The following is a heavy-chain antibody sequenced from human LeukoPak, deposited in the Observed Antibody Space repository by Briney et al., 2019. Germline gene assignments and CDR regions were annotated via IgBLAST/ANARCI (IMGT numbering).Heavy chain of an antibody. D-gene: IGHD1-26*01. CDR3: ARVFRGASGSYSPPDY. V-gene: IGHV4-59*01. CDR2: IYYSGST. Sequence: SETLSLTCTVSGGSISSYYWSWIRQPPGKGLEWIGYIYYSGSTNYNPSLKSRVTISVDTSKNQFSLKLSSVTAADTAVYYCARVFRGASGSYSPPDYWGQGTLVTVSS. J-gene: IGHJ4*02. CDR1: GGSISSYY.